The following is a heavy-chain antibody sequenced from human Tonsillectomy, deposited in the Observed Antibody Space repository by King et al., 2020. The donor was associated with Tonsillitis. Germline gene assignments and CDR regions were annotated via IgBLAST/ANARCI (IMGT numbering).Heavy chain of an antibody. J-gene: IGHJ5*02. V-gene: IGHV4-30-2*01. CDR1: GGSISSGGYS. Sequence: QLQESGSGLVKPSQTLSLTCAVSGGSISSGGYSWSWIRQPPGKGLEWIGYIYHSGSTYYNPSLKSRVTISVDRSKNQFSLKLSSVTAADTAVYYCARGWVTVTTAWFDPWGQGTLVIVSS. CDR3: ARGWVTVTTAWFDP. CDR2: IYHSGST. D-gene: IGHD4-17*01.